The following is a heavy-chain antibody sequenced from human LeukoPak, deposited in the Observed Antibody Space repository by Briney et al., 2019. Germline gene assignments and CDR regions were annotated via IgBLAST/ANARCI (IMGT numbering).Heavy chain of an antibody. J-gene: IGHJ4*02. CDR1: GYSFTSYW. V-gene: IGHV5-51*01. CDR3: ARPACSSGWYGQFDY. CDR2: IYPGDSDT. D-gene: IGHD6-19*01. Sequence: GESLKISCKGSGYSFTSYWISWVRQMPGKGLEWMGIIYPGDSDTRYSPSFQGQVTISADKSISTAYLQWSSLKASDTAMYYCARPACSSGWYGQFDYWGQGTLVTVSS.